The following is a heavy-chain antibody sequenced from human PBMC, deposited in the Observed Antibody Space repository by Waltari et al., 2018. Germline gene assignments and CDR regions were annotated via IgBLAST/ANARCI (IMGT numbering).Heavy chain of an antibody. CDR3: AGGYSSGWYAY. CDR1: GGSISTSRYY. V-gene: IGHV4-39*05. J-gene: IGHJ4*02. D-gene: IGHD6-19*01. CDR2: AFHGGTT. Sequence: QLHLQQSVPRLVKPSETPSLTCSVSGGSISTSRYYWRWLRQPPGKGLEWIGSAFHGGTTHYNPSLKSRVTISIDTSRNQFSLTLSSVTAADTAVFYCAGGYSSGWYAYWGQGTQVTVPS.